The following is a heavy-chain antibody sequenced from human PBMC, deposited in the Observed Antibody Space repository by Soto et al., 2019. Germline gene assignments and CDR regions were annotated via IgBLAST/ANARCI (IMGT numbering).Heavy chain of an antibody. CDR1: GGSFSGYY. Sequence: QVQLQQWGAGLLKPSETLSLTCAVYGGSFSGYYWGWIRPPPGKGLEWIGEINHSGSTNYNPSLKRRVTISVDTAKNQFSLKLSSGTSADTAVYYCARLLGYWSGGSCYTNGNFDYWGQGTLVTVSS. CDR3: ARLLGYWSGGSCYTNGNFDY. CDR2: INHSGST. V-gene: IGHV4-34*01. J-gene: IGHJ4*02. D-gene: IGHD2-15*01.